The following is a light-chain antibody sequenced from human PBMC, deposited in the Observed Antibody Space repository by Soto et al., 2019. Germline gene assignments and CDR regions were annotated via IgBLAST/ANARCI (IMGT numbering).Light chain of an antibody. CDR2: LGS. V-gene: IGKV2-28*01. Sequence: DIVMTQSPLSLPVTPGEPASISCRSSQSLLYSNGYNYLDWYLQKPGQSPQLLIYLGSNRASGVPDRFSGSGSGTDFTLKISRVEAKDVGVYYCMQSLQGPFTFGQGSKLEIQ. CDR1: QSLLYSNGYNY. J-gene: IGKJ2*01. CDR3: MQSLQGPFT.